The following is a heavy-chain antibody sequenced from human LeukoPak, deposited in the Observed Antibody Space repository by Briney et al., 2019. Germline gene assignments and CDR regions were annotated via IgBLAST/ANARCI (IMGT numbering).Heavy chain of an antibody. Sequence: ASVKVSCKASGYTFTSYGISWVRQAPGQGLEWMGWINPNSGGTNYAQKFQGRVTMTRDTSISTAYMELSRLRSDDTAVYYCARIGVPAAIGGYYYYYMDVWGKGTTVTISS. CDR2: INPNSGGT. J-gene: IGHJ6*03. CDR1: GYTFTSYG. V-gene: IGHV1-2*02. CDR3: ARIGVPAAIGGYYYYYMDV. D-gene: IGHD2-2*02.